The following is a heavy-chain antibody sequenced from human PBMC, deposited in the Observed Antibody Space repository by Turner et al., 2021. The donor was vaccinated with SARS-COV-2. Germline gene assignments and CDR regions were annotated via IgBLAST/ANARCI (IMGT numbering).Heavy chain of an antibody. CDR3: ARESTSWMGGMDV. CDR2: IWFDGSNK. D-gene: IGHD2-2*01. CDR1: GFTFSSYG. Sequence: QVQLVESGGGMVQPGRSLSLPCAASGFTFSSYGMHWVRQAPGKGLEWVAVIWFDGSNKYYADSVKGRFTISRDSSKNTLYLQMNSLRAEDTAVYYCARESTSWMGGMDVWGQGTTVTVSS. J-gene: IGHJ6*02. V-gene: IGHV3-33*01.